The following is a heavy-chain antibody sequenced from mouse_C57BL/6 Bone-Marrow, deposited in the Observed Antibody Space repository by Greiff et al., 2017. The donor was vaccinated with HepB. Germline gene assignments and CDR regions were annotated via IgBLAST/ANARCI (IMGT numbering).Heavy chain of an antibody. Sequence: EVQVVGSGAELVRPGASVKLSCTASGFNIKDDYMHWVKQRPEQGLEWIGWIDPENGDTEYASKFQGKATITADTSSNTAYLQLSSLTSEDTAVYYCTLRQLRPYYFDYWGQGTTLTVSS. CDR3: TLRQLRPYYFDY. V-gene: IGHV14-4*01. J-gene: IGHJ2*01. D-gene: IGHD3-2*02. CDR1: GFNIKDDY. CDR2: IDPENGDT.